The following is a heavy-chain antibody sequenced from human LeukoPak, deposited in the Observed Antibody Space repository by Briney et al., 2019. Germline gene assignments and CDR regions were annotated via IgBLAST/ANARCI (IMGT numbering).Heavy chain of an antibody. CDR2: ISHDGSNI. D-gene: IGHD2-2*02. Sequence: GGSLRLSCAASGFTFSIYAMHWVCQAPGKGLEWVAFISHDGSNIYYEDSVKGRLTISRDNSKNTLYLQMNSLRAEDTAVYYCAREECSSSSCHTFDHWGQGTLVTVSS. J-gene: IGHJ4*02. CDR1: GFTFSIYA. CDR3: AREECSSSSCHTFDH. V-gene: IGHV3-30*01.